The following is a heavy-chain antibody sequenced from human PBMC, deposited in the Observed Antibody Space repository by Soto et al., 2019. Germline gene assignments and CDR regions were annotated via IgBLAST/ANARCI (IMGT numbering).Heavy chain of an antibody. CDR3: ARMGDFWSGPGELDP. CDR1: GGSISSSNYY. V-gene: IGHV4-39*01. CDR2: VYYNGFT. Sequence: QLQLRESGPGLVKPSETLSLTCTVSGGSISSSNYYWAWIRQSPGKGLEWIGSVYYNGFTYCNPSFKSRVTISVDTSKNQFSLKLTSVTAADTAVYYCARMGDFWSGPGELDPWGQGTLVTVSS. J-gene: IGHJ5*02. D-gene: IGHD3-3*01.